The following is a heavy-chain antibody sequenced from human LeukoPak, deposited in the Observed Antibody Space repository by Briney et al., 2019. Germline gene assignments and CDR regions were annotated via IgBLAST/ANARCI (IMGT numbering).Heavy chain of an antibody. CDR1: GGSFSGYY. CDR3: ARIIPSSSWYYSDY. Sequence: SETLSLTCAVYGGSFSGYYWSWIRQPPGKGLEWIGEINHSGSTNYNPSLKSRVTISVDTSKNQFSLKLSSVTVADTAVYYCARIIPSSSWYYSDYWGQGTLVTVSS. V-gene: IGHV4-34*01. CDR2: INHSGST. D-gene: IGHD6-13*01. J-gene: IGHJ4*02.